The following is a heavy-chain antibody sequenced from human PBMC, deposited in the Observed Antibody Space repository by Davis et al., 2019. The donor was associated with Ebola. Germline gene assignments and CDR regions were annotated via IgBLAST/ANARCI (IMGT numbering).Heavy chain of an antibody. D-gene: IGHD3-10*01. V-gene: IGHV1-8*03. CDR3: ARQMRRWFGELYDY. J-gene: IGHJ4*02. CDR2: INPNSGNT. CDR1: GYTFTGYY. Sequence: ASVKVSCKASGYTFTGYYMHWVRQAPGQGLEWMGWINPNSGNTGYAQKFQGRVTITRNTSISTAYMELSSLRSEDTAVYYCARQMRRWFGELYDYWGQGTLVTVSS.